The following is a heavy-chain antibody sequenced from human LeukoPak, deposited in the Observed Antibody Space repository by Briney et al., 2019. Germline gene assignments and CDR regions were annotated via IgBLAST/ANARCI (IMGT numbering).Heavy chain of an antibody. CDR3: AKGIRVVGATRASSARTPSDY. Sequence: PGGSLRLSCAASGFTFSSYEMNWVRQAPGKGLEWVSYISSSGSTIYYADSVKGRFTISRDNSKNTLYLQMNSLRAEDTAVYYCAKGIRVVGATRASSARTPSDYWGQGTLVTVSS. D-gene: IGHD1-26*01. CDR1: GFTFSSYE. J-gene: IGHJ4*02. CDR2: ISSSGSTI. V-gene: IGHV3-48*03.